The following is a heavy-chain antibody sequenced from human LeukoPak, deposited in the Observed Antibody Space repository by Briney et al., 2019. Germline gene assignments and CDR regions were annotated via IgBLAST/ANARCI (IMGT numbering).Heavy chain of an antibody. Sequence: GGSLRLSCAASGFSFSSTAMNWVRQAPGKGLEWASASGTDGDTYYADSVQGRFTIPRDNSRNTLYLQMTSLRADDTAVYYCAKKTPGTYPFDYWGQGTLVTVSP. CDR2: SGTDGDT. D-gene: IGHD6-13*01. J-gene: IGHJ4*02. CDR1: GFSFSSTA. CDR3: AKKTPGTYPFDY. V-gene: IGHV3-23*01.